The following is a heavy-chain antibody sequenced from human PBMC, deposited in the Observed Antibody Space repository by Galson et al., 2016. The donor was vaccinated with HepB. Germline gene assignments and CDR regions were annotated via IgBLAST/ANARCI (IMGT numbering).Heavy chain of an antibody. J-gene: IGHJ4*02. CDR3: ARDPIQDFDY. CDR2: IKEDGSEQ. V-gene: IGHV3-7*03. D-gene: IGHD5-18*01. CDR1: GFSFSNYW. Sequence: SLRLSCAASGFSFSNYWMSWVRQAPGKGLEWAANIKEDGSEQYYVDSVKGRFTISRDNAKNSLFLQMNSLRAEDTAVYYCARDPIQDFDYWGQGTLVTVSS.